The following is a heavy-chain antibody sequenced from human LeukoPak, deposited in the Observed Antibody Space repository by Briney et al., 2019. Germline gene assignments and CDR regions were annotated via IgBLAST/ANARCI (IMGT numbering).Heavy chain of an antibody. D-gene: IGHD3-22*01. CDR1: GYTFTSYG. Sequence: GASVKVSYKASGYTFTSYGISWVRQAPGQGLEWMGWISAYNGNTNYAQKLQGRVTMTTDTSTSTAYMELRSLRSDDTAVYYCARVGGYYYDSSGSDYWGQGTLVTVSS. CDR3: ARVGGYYYDSSGSDY. J-gene: IGHJ4*02. CDR2: ISAYNGNT. V-gene: IGHV1-18*01.